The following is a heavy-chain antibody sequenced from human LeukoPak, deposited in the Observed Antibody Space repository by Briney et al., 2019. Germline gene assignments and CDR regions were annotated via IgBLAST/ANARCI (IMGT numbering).Heavy chain of an antibody. CDR2: INSDGSST. D-gene: IGHD3-22*01. J-gene: IGHJ4*02. CDR1: GFTFSSHW. Sequence: GGSLRLSCAASGFTFSSHWMYWVRHAPGKGLVWVSRINSDGSSTKHAEPVKGRFTISRDNTKNTLYLQMNSLRAEGTAVYYCAREGGYSHPFDYWGQGALVTVCS. CDR3: AREGGYSHPFDY. V-gene: IGHV3-74*01.